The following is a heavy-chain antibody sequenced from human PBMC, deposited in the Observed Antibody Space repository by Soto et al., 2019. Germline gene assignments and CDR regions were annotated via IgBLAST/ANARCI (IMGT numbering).Heavy chain of an antibody. V-gene: IGHV1-18*01. CDR1: GYTFTSYG. CDR2: ISAYNGNT. CDR3: ARVLGVAAPGIHYYYGRDV. Sequence: ASVKVSCKASGYTFTSYGISWVRQAPGQGLEWMGWISAYNGNTNYAQKLQGRVTMTTDTSTSTAYMELRSLRSDDTAVYYCARVLGVAAPGIHYYYGRDVWGQGTTVPVSS. D-gene: IGHD6-13*01. J-gene: IGHJ6*02.